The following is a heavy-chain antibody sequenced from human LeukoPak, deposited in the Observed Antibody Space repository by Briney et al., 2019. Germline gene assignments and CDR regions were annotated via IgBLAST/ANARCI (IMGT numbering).Heavy chain of an antibody. CDR2: INHSGST. CDR1: GGSFSGYY. V-gene: IGHV4-34*01. D-gene: IGHD3-10*01. Sequence: SETLSLTCAVYGGSFSGYYWSWIRQPPGKGLEWIGEINHSGSTNYNPSLKSRVTISVDTSKNQFSLKLSSVTAADTAVYYCARGQMVRGVPFDYWGQGTLVTVS. CDR3: ARGQMVRGVPFDY. J-gene: IGHJ4*02.